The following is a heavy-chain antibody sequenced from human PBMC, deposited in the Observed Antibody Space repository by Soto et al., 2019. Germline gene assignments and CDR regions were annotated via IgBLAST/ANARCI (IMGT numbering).Heavy chain of an antibody. CDR2: ISYDGSNK. CDR3: AKDLLRPGRAYGMDV. D-gene: IGHD6-25*01. J-gene: IGHJ6*02. V-gene: IGHV3-30*18. Sequence: QVQLVESGGGVVQPGRSLRLSCAASGFTFSSYGMHWVRQAPGKGLEWVAVISYDGSNKYYADSVKGRFTISRDNSKKTRSLQMNSLRAEDTAVYYCAKDLLRPGRAYGMDVWGQGTTVTVSS. CDR1: GFTFSSYG.